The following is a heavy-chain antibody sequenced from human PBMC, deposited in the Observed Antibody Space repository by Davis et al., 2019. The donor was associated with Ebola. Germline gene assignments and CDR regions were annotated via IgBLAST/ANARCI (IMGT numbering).Heavy chain of an antibody. J-gene: IGHJ5*02. CDR1: GFTFSNYA. V-gene: IGHV3-23*01. Sequence: PGGSLRLSCAASGFTFSNYAMSWVRQAPGKGLEWVSGITASGGSAYYADSVKGRFTISRDNSRNTLYLQMNSLRADDTAVYYCAKAVIAGEAGHGASWFDPWGQGTLVTVSS. CDR3: AKAVIAGEAGHGASWFDP. D-gene: IGHD6-19*01. CDR2: ITASGGSA.